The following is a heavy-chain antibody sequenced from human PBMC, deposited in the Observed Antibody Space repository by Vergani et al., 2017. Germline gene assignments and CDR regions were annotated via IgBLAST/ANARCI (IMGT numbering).Heavy chain of an antibody. CDR2: IYYSGST. CDR1: GGSISSYY. D-gene: IGHD5-12*01. J-gene: IGHJ4*02. CDR3: AKDLYIVATTGNDY. Sequence: QVQLQESGPGLVKPSETLSLTCTVSGGSISSYYWSWVRQPPGKGLEWIGYIYYSGSTNYNPSLKSRVTISVDTSKNQFSLKLSSVTAADTAVDYCAKDLYIVATTGNDYWGQGTLVTVSS. V-gene: IGHV4-59*01.